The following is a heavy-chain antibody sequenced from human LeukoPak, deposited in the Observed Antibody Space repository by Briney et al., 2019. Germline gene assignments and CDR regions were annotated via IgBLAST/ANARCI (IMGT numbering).Heavy chain of an antibody. CDR1: GYTFTGYY. D-gene: IGHD3-10*01. J-gene: IGHJ4*02. CDR3: ARVPYGSGSYFPKSPPYYFDY. Sequence: GASVKVSCKASGYTFTGYYMHWVRQAPGQGLEWMGWINPNSGGTNYAQKFQGRVTMTRDTSISTAYMELSRLRSDDTAVYYCARVPYGSGSYFPKSPPYYFDYWGQGTLVTVSS. V-gene: IGHV1-2*02. CDR2: INPNSGGT.